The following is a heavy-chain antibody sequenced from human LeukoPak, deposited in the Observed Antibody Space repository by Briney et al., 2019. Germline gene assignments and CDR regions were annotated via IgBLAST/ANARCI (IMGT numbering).Heavy chain of an antibody. Sequence: GGSLRLSCAASGFTFSSYGMHWVRQAPGKGLEWVAVISYDGSNKYYADSVKGRFTISRDNSKNTLYLQMNSLRAEDTAVYYCARDADVLRYFDWHFDYWGQGTLVTVSS. CDR3: ARDADVLRYFDWHFDY. CDR2: ISYDGSNK. D-gene: IGHD3-9*01. J-gene: IGHJ4*02. CDR1: GFTFSSYG. V-gene: IGHV3-30*03.